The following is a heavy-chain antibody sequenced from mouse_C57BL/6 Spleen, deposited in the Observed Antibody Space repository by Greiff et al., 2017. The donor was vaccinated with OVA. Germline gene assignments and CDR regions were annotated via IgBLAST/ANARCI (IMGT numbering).Heavy chain of an antibody. D-gene: IGHD2-10*02. CDR2: INPNNGGT. V-gene: IGHV1-26*01. Sequence: EVQLQQSGPELVKPGASVKISCKASGYTFTDYYMNWVKQSHGKSLEWIGDINPNNGGTSYNQKFKGKATLTVDKSSSTAYMELRSLTSEDSAVYYCAREESYGNYGDYWGQGTTLTVSS. CDR1: GYTFTDYY. CDR3: AREESYGNYGDY. J-gene: IGHJ2*01.